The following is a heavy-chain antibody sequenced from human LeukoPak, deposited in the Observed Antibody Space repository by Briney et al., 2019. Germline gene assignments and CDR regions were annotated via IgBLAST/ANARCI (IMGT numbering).Heavy chain of an antibody. D-gene: IGHD3-10*01. Sequence: ASVKVSCKASGYTFTSYGISWVRQAPGQGLEWMGWISAYNGNTIYAQKLQGRVTMTTDTSTSTAYMELRSLRSDDTAVYYCARDSGFMVRGVIIRPSMGMDVWGKGTTVTVSS. CDR1: GYTFTSYG. CDR3: ARDSGFMVRGVIIRPSMGMDV. V-gene: IGHV1-18*04. J-gene: IGHJ6*04. CDR2: ISAYNGNT.